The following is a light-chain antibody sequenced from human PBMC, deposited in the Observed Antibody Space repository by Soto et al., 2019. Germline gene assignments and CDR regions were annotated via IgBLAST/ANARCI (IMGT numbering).Light chain of an antibody. CDR2: LAS. CDR1: QSLSSSY. J-gene: IGKJ5*01. CDR3: QQYNNWPPTT. Sequence: EIAMTQSPATLSVSPGARATLSCRASQSLSSSYLVWYQQKPGQAPRLLIYLASTRATGIPARFSGSGSGTEFTLTITSLQSEDFAVYYCQQYNNWPPTTFGQGTRLEIK. V-gene: IGKV3D-15*01.